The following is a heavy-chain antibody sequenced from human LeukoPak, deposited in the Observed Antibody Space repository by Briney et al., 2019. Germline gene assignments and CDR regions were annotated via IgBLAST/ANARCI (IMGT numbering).Heavy chain of an antibody. V-gene: IGHV5-10-1*01. CDR2: ILPRESYT. Sequence: GESLKISCKGSGYSFTSYWISWVRQTPGKGLEWMGRILPRESYTNFSPSFQGHVTISADKSISTAYLQWSSLKASDTAMYYCATSRTSGQRGGYYYYGMDVWGQGTTVTVS. D-gene: IGHD6-19*01. CDR1: GYSFTSYW. CDR3: ATSRTSGQRGGYYYYGMDV. J-gene: IGHJ6*02.